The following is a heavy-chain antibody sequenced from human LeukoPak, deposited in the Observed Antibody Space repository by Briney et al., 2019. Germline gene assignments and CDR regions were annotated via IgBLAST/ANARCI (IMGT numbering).Heavy chain of an antibody. CDR3: ARNIAARVVVDY. CDR2: IYHSGST. CDR1: GYSISSGYY. V-gene: IGHV4-38-2*01. Sequence: SETLSLTCAVSGYSISSGYYWGWIGQPPGKGLEWIGSIYHSGSTYYNPSLKSRVTISVDTSKNQFSLKLSSVTAADTAVYYCARNIAARVVVDYWGRGTLVTVSS. D-gene: IGHD6-6*01. J-gene: IGHJ4*02.